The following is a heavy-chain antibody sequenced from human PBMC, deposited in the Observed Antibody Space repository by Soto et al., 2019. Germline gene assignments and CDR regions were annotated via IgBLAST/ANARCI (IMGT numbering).Heavy chain of an antibody. CDR1: GFSVSINY. CDR2: IYSGGTT. CDR3: AGDSTDGDFVDAFDV. D-gene: IGHD4-17*01. Sequence: ELQLVESGGGLVQPGGSLRLSCAASGFSVSINYVNWVRQAPGKGLEWVSVIYSGGTTHYADSVKGRFTISRDTSKNTLYLQMNSQRVEDTAVYYCAGDSTDGDFVDAFDVWGQGTMVTVSS. J-gene: IGHJ3*01. V-gene: IGHV3-66*01.